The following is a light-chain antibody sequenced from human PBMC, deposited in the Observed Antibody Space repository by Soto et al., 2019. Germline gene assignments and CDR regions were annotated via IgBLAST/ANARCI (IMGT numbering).Light chain of an antibody. CDR1: SSDVGGYNY. J-gene: IGLJ1*01. CDR2: DVI. Sequence: QSALTQPPSASGSPGQSVTISCTGSSSDVGGYNYVSWYQQHPGKAPKLMIYDVIKQPSGVPDRFSGSKSGNTASLTVSGLQSEDEADYYCSSYTGSNTVGVFGTGTQLTVL. CDR3: SSYTGSNTVGV. V-gene: IGLV2-8*01.